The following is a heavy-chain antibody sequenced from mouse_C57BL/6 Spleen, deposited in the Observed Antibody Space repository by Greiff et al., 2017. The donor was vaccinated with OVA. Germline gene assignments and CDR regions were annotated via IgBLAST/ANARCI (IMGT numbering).Heavy chain of an antibody. Sequence: EVQGVESGPELVKPGASVKISCKASGYSFTGYYMHWVKQSSEKSLEWIGEINPSTGGTSYNQKFKGKATLTVDKSSSTAYMQLKSLTSEDSAVYYCARCLSFYAMDYWGQGTSVTVSS. CDR2: INPSTGGT. J-gene: IGHJ4*01. CDR3: ARCLSFYAMDY. V-gene: IGHV1-43*01. CDR1: GYSFTGYY.